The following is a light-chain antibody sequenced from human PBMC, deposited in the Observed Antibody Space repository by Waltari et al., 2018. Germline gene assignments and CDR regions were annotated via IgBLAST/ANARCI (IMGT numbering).Light chain of an antibody. V-gene: IGKV1-27*01. CDR1: QGISKE. J-gene: IGKJ3*01. Sequence: DIQMTQSPSSLSASVGDRVTVTCRASQGISKELSWYQQKPGKAPTLLIYAASSLQTGVSSRFSGSGSWTDFTLTISSLQPEDVATYYCQQDYTTPFTFGPGTELDIK. CDR2: AAS. CDR3: QQDYTTPFT.